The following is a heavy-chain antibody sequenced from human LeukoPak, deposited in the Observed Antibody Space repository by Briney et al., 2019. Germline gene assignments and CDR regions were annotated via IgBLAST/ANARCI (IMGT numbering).Heavy chain of an antibody. V-gene: IGHV3-23*01. J-gene: IGHJ4*02. CDR2: ISGSGGST. D-gene: IGHD4-11*01. CDR3: AKGPNDSSNYLFDY. CDR1: GFTFSSYA. Sequence: TGGSLRLSCAASGFTFSSYAMSWVRQAPGKGLEWVSVISGSGGSTYYADSVKGRFTISRDNSKNTLYLQMNSPRAEDTAVYYCAKGPNDSSNYLFDYWGQGTLVTVSS.